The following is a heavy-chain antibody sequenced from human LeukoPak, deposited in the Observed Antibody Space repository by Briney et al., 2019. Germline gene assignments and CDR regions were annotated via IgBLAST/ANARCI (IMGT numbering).Heavy chain of an antibody. CDR3: AKVSRGFCSSTSCYDYFDY. CDR1: GFTFSDHI. CDR2: IRNKAKSYTT. V-gene: IGHV3-72*01. Sequence: GGSLRLSCAASGFTFSDHIMDWVRQAPGKGLEWVGRIRNKAKSYTTEYAASVKGRFTISRDDSKNSLYLQMNSLRAEDTAVYYCAKVSRGFCSSTSCYDYFDYWGQGTLVTVSS. D-gene: IGHD2-2*01. J-gene: IGHJ4*02.